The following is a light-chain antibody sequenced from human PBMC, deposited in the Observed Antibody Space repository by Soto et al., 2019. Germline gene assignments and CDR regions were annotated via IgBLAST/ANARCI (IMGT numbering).Light chain of an antibody. Sequence: EVVMTQSPATLSVSPGERATLSCRASQSVSSNLAWFQLKPGQAPRLLIYDASTRATGIPARFSGSGSGTEFTLNISSLQSEDFAVYYCQQYNNWWTFGQGTKVDIK. J-gene: IGKJ1*01. CDR3: QQYNNWWT. V-gene: IGKV3-15*01. CDR1: QSVSSN. CDR2: DAS.